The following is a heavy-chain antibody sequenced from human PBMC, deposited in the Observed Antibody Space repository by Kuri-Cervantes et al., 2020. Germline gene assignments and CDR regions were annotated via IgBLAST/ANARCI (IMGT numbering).Heavy chain of an antibody. J-gene: IGHJ6*02. D-gene: IGHD3-16*01. CDR2: ISSSSSYI. CDR1: GFTFSSYS. V-gene: IGHV3-21*01. Sequence: GESLKISCAASGFTFSSYSMNWVRQAPGKGLEWVSSISSSSSYIYYADSVKGRFTISRDNAKNSLYLQMNSLRAEDTAVYYCARDERDPESRDWGYGMDVWGQGTTVTVSS. CDR3: ARDERDPESRDWGYGMDV.